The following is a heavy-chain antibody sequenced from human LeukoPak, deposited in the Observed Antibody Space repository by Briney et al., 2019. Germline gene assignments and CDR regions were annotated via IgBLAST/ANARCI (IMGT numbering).Heavy chain of an antibody. J-gene: IGHJ4*02. V-gene: IGHV1-69*05. CDR3: AIPSSGWWFYFDY. Sequence: GSSVKVSCKASRGTFSSYAISWVRQAPGQGLEWMGGIIPIFGTADYAQKFQGRVTMTRDTSISTAYMELSRLRSDDTAVYYCAIPSSGWWFYFDYWGQGTLVTVSS. D-gene: IGHD6-19*01. CDR2: IIPIFGTA. CDR1: RGTFSSYA.